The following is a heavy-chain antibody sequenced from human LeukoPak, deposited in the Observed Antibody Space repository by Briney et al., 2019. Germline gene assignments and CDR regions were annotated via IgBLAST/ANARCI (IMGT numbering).Heavy chain of an antibody. V-gene: IGHV1-69*05. CDR1: GGTFSSYA. CDR3: ASGSSSYLVYYYYYYMDV. D-gene: IGHD6-6*01. CDR2: IIPIFGTA. Sequence: SVKVSCKASGGTFSSYAISWVRQAPGQGLEWMGGIIPIFGTANYAQKFQGRVTITTDESTSTAYMELSSLRSEDTAVYYCASGSSSYLVYYYYYYMDVWGKGTTVTVSS. J-gene: IGHJ6*03.